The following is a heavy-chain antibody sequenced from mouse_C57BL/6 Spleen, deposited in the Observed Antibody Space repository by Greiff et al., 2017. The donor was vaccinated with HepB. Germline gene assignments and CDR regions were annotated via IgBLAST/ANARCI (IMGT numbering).Heavy chain of an antibody. CDR1: GFTFSDYG. D-gene: IGHD1-1*01. Sequence: EVQVVESGGGLVKPGGSLKLSCAASGFTFSDYGMHWVRQAPEKGLEWVAYISSGSSTIYYADTVKGRFTISRDNAKNNLFLQMTSLRSEDTAMYYCARDYGSSPHYFDYWGQGTTLTVSS. CDR2: ISSGSSTI. J-gene: IGHJ2*01. V-gene: IGHV5-17*01. CDR3: ARDYGSSPHYFDY.